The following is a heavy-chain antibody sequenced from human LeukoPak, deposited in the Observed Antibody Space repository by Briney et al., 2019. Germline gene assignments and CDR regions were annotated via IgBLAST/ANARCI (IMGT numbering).Heavy chain of an antibody. D-gene: IGHD5-12*01. CDR1: GFTFSSYG. CDR3: AKDSEGLLDY. V-gene: IGHV3-30*18. J-gene: IGHJ4*02. Sequence: GGSLRLSCAASGFTFSSYGMHWVRQAPGKGLEWVAVISYDGSNKYYADSVKGRFTISRDNSKNTLYLQMNSLRAEDTAVYYCAKDSEGLLDYWGQGTLVTVSS. CDR2: ISYDGSNK.